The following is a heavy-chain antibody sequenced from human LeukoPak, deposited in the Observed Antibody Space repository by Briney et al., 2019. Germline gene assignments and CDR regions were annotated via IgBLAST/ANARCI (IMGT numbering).Heavy chain of an antibody. V-gene: IGHV4-39*01. CDR3: ARHSSSGYGPYFDY. CDR1: GGSISSSSYY. CDR2: IYYSGST. D-gene: IGHD5-18*01. Sequence: SETLSLTCTVSGGSISSSSYYWGWIRQPPGKGLEWIGSIYYSGSTYYNPSLKSRVTISVDTSKNQFSLKLSSVTAADTAVYYCARHSSSGYGPYFDYWGQGTLVTVSS. J-gene: IGHJ4*02.